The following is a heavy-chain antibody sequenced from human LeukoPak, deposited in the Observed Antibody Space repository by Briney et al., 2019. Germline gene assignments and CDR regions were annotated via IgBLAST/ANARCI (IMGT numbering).Heavy chain of an antibody. CDR3: PTGRSDY. J-gene: IGHJ4*02. CDR2: IKSKTDGGTT. V-gene: IGHV3-15*01. CDR1: GFTFSYTW. Sequence: PGGSLRLSCAVSGFTFSYTWMNWVPQSPGKGLEWVGRIKSKTDGGTTDYAAPVKGRFTISRDDSKNTLYLQMNSLKTEDTAVYYCPTGRSDYWGQGTLVTVSS.